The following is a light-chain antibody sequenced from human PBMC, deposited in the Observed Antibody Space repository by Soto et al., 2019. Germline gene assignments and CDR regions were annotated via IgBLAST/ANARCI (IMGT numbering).Light chain of an antibody. CDR3: QQYNDWPRT. J-gene: IGKJ2*01. Sequence: EVLMTQSLATLSVSPGERATLSCRASQSVSSNLAWYQQKPGQAPRLLIYGASTRATGIPARFSGSGSRTEFTLTISSLQSEDSAVYYCQQYNDWPRTFGQGTKLDIK. CDR2: GAS. CDR1: QSVSSN. V-gene: IGKV3-15*01.